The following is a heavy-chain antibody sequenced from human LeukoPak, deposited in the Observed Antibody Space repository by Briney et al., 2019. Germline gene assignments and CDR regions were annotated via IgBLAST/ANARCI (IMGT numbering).Heavy chain of an antibody. Sequence: GGSLRLSRAASRFTFRGSAVHWVRQASGRGLEWVSFIRSNSATTYAPSVKGRFTVSSDDLKSTAYLEMNDLRVEDTAVYYCIRVDEGSYCCDSWGQGARVTVSP. V-gene: IGHV3-73*01. CDR1: RFTFRGSA. CDR3: IRVDEGSYCCDS. CDR2: IRSNSAT. J-gene: IGHJ5*01. D-gene: IGHD3-10*01.